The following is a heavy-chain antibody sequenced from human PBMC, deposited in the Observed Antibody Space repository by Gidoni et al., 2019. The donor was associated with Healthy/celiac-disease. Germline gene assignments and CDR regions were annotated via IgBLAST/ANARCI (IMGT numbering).Heavy chain of an antibody. Sequence: EVQLVESGGGLVKPGGSLRLSCAASGFTSSSYSMNWVRQAPGKGLEWVSSISSSSSYIYYADSVKGRFTISRDNAKNSLYLQMNSLRAEDTAVYYCARDTYYYGSGSYPGYYYYYGMDVWGQGTTVTVSS. V-gene: IGHV3-21*01. CDR2: ISSSSSYI. CDR1: GFTSSSYS. CDR3: ARDTYYYGSGSYPGYYYYYGMDV. D-gene: IGHD3-10*01. J-gene: IGHJ6*02.